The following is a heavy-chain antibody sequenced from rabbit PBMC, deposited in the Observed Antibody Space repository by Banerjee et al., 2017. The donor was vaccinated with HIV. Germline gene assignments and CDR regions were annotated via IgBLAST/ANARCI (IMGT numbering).Heavy chain of an antibody. J-gene: IGHJ4*01. CDR3: ARSDSSDWAFNL. Sequence: QLVESGGGLVQPGGSLTLSCKASGFSLSSSYYINWVRQAPGKGLEWIGCIYAGSGSTDYASWVNGRFTISSDNAQNTVDLQMNSLTAVDRATYFCARSDSSDWAFNLWGQGTLVTVS. CDR2: IYAGSGST. CDR1: GFSLSSSYY. V-gene: IGHV1S7*01. D-gene: IGHD4-1*01.